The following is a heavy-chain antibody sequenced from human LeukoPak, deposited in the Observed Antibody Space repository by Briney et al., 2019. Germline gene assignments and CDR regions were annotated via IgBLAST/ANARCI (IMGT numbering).Heavy chain of an antibody. CDR1: GYTFTSYD. Sequence: ASVKVSCKASGYTFTSYDINWVRQATGQGLEWRGWMNPNSGNTGDAQKFQGRVTMTRNTSISTAYMELSSLRSEDTAVYYCARSGVVVPAAMNYYYGMDVWGQGTTVTVSS. V-gene: IGHV1-8*01. J-gene: IGHJ6*02. CDR2: MNPNSGNT. D-gene: IGHD2-2*01. CDR3: ARSGVVVPAAMNYYYGMDV.